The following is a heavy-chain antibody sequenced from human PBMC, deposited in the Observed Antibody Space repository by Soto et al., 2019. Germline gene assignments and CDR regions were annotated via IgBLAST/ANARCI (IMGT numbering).Heavy chain of an antibody. V-gene: IGHV5-51*01. CDR2: IYPGDSDT. Sequence: PGESLKISCKGSGDSFTSYWIGWVRQMPGKGLEWMGIIYPGDSDTRYSPSFQGQVTISADKSISTAYLQWSSLKASDTAMYYCARTDSSGYYYNYYYGMDVWGQGTTVTVSS. CDR3: ARTDSSGYYYNYYYGMDV. J-gene: IGHJ6*02. CDR1: GDSFTSYW. D-gene: IGHD3-22*01.